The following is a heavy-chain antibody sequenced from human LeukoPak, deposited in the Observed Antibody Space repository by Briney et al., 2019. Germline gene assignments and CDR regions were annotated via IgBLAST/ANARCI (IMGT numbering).Heavy chain of an antibody. CDR2: IIPIFGTA. V-gene: IGHV1-69*05. Sequence: GASVKVSCKAPGGTFSSYAISWVRQAPGQGLEWMGGIIPIFGTANYAQKFQGRVTITTDESTSTAYMELSSLRSEDTAVYYCARVDGYYFSDAFDIWGQGTMVTVSS. CDR3: ARVDGYYFSDAFDI. D-gene: IGHD3-22*01. CDR1: GGTFSSYA. J-gene: IGHJ3*02.